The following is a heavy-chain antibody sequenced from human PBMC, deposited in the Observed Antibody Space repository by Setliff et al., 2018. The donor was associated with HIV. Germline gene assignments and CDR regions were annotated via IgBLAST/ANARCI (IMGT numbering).Heavy chain of an antibody. V-gene: IGHV5-51*01. J-gene: IGHJ5*02. D-gene: IGHD6-13*01. CDR2: IYPGDSDT. CDR1: GYSFTSYW. Sequence: GESLKISCKGSGYSFTSYWIGWVRQMPGKGLEWMGIIYPGDSDTRYSPSFQGQVTISADKSISTAYLQWSSLKASDTAMYYCARPGVSTAAGTGGWFDPWGQGTLVTVSS. CDR3: ARPGVSTAAGTGGWFDP.